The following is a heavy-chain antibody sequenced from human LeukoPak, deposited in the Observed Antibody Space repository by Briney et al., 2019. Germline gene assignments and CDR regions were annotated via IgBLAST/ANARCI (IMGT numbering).Heavy chain of an antibody. J-gene: IGHJ4*02. Sequence: SVKVSCKASGGTFSSYAISWVRQAPGQGLEWMGGIIPIFGTANYAQKFQGRVTITTDESTSTAYMELSSLRSEDTAVYYCASHYYDSSGYYYPFDYWGQGTLVTVSS. V-gene: IGHV1-69*05. CDR3: ASHYYDSSGYYYPFDY. D-gene: IGHD3-22*01. CDR1: GGTFSSYA. CDR2: IIPIFGTA.